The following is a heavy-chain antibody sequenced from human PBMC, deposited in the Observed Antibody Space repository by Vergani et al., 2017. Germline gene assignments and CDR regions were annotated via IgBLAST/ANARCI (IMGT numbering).Heavy chain of an antibody. CDR3: ARDVDYGDYDRLDY. D-gene: IGHD4-17*01. J-gene: IGHJ4*02. V-gene: IGHV3-48*02. CDR2: ISSSRSTI. CDR1: GSPSGGFS. Sequence: EVQLVESGGGLVQPGGPLHSPWLPLGSPSGGFSMTGAGQAPGKGVEWVSYISSSRSTIYYADPGKGRFTISRDNAKNSLYLQMNSLRDEDTAVYYCARDVDYGDYDRLDYWGQGTLVTVSS.